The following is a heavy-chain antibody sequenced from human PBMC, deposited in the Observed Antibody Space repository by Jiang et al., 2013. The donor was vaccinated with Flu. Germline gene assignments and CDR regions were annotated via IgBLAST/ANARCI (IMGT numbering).Heavy chain of an antibody. Sequence: GPGLVKPSGALSLTCAVSGGSISSSNWWSWVRQPPGKGLEWIGEIHHSGNINYNPSLKSRVTISLDKSRNQFSLNLSSVTAADTAVYYCARRGSADYYYYYYINVWGKGATVTVSS. V-gene: IGHV4-4*02. J-gene: IGHJ6*03. D-gene: IGHD2-15*01. CDR1: GGSISSSNW. CDR3: ARRGSADYYYYYYINV. CDR2: IHHSGNI.